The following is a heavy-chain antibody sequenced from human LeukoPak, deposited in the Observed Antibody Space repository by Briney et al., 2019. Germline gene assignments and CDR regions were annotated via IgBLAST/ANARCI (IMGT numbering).Heavy chain of an antibody. CDR3: AMTPITMVRGVIKDY. CDR2: ISGSGGST. J-gene: IGHJ4*02. V-gene: IGHV3-23*01. CDR1: GFTFSSYA. D-gene: IGHD3-10*01. Sequence: GGSLRLSCAASGFTFSSYAMSWVRQAPGKGLEWVSAISGSGGSTYYADSVKGRFTISRDNSKNTLYLLMNSLRAEDTAVYYCAMTPITMVRGVIKDYWGQGTLVTVSS.